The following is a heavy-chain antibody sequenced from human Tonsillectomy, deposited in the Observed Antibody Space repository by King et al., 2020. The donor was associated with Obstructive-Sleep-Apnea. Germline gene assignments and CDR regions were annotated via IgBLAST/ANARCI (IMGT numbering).Heavy chain of an antibody. CDR3: ATTYYYDSSGYYRKLFDY. CDR2: FDPEDGET. CDR1: GYTLTELS. Sequence: QVQLVESGAEVKKPGASVKVSCKVSGYTLTELSMHWVRQAPGKGLEWMGGFDPEDGETIYAQKFQGRVTMTEDTSTDTAYMGLSSLRSEDTAVYYCATTYYYDSSGYYRKLFDYWGQGTLVTVSS. V-gene: IGHV1-24*01. J-gene: IGHJ4*02. D-gene: IGHD3-22*01.